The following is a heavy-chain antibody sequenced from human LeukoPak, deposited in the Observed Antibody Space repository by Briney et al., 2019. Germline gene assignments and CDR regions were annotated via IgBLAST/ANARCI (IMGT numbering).Heavy chain of an antibody. V-gene: IGHV3-21*01. CDR1: GFTFGSYN. CDR2: ISTSSSYI. Sequence: GGSLRLSCAASGFTFGSYNMNWVRQAPGKGLEWVSSISTSSSYIYYADSVKGRFTISRDNAKKSLHLQMNSLRAGDTAVYYCARDGGDYYDSSGYPFHHWGQGTLVTVSP. J-gene: IGHJ1*01. CDR3: ARDGGDYYDSSGYPFHH. D-gene: IGHD3-22*01.